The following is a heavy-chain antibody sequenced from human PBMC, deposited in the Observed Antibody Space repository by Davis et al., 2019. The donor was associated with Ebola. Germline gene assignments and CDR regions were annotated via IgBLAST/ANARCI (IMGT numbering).Heavy chain of an antibody. CDR2: ISVSVGST. CDR1: GFTFSSYG. Sequence: GGSLRLSCAASGFTFSSYGMSWFPLPPGLPFHSFSAISVSVGSTSYADSVKGRFTISRDNSKNTLYLQMNSQRAEDTAVYYCAKERGYNDFWSGYELNWFDPWGQGTLVTVSS. D-gene: IGHD3-3*01. CDR3: AKERGYNDFWSGYELNWFDP. J-gene: IGHJ5*02. V-gene: IGHV3-23*01.